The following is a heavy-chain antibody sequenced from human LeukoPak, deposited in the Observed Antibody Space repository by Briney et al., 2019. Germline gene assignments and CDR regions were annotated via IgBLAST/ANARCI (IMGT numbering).Heavy chain of an antibody. D-gene: IGHD6-13*01. CDR3: ARAHYSSSWYE. Sequence: ASVKLSCKASGYTFTGYYMHWVRQAPGQGLEWMGWITPKSGGTNYAHKFQGRVTMTRDTSISTAYMELSRLRSDDTAVYYCARAHYSSSWYEWGQGTLVTVSS. CDR1: GYTFTGYY. V-gene: IGHV1-2*02. CDR2: ITPKSGGT. J-gene: IGHJ4*02.